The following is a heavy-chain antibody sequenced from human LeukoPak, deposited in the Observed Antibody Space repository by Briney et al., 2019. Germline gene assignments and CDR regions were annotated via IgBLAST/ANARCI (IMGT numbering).Heavy chain of an antibody. J-gene: IGHJ3*02. CDR1: GYTFTYYW. V-gene: IGHV5-51*01. D-gene: IGHD3-10*01. Sequence: GESLQISCKGSGYTFTYYWISWVRRVPGKGLEWMGLIYPDDSDTRYTSSFQGQVTISADKSVNTAFLQWSSLKASDTAMYYCAKTYYYGSGTPADAFDIWGQGTMVTVSA. CDR3: AKTYYYGSGTPADAFDI. CDR2: IYPDDSDT.